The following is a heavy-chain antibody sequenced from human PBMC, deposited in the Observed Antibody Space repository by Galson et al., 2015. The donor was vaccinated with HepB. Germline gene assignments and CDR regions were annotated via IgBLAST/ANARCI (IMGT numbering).Heavy chain of an antibody. CDR2: ISSSSTYI. V-gene: IGHV3-21*01. J-gene: IGHJ4*02. D-gene: IGHD1-1*01. CDR1: GFTFSSYN. Sequence: SLRLSCAASGFTFSSYNMNWVRQAPGKGLEWVSSISSSSTYIYYAGSVKGRFTISRDNAKNSLYLQVSSLRAEDTAVYYCARGDWNLDYWGQGTLITVSS. CDR3: ARGDWNLDY.